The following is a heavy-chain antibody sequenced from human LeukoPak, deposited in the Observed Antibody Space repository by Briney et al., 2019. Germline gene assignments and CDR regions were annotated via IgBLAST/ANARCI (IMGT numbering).Heavy chain of an antibody. CDR3: AGVPNVREGHWFDP. J-gene: IGHJ5*02. V-gene: IGHV3-33*05. D-gene: IGHD3-10*02. Sequence: PGRSLRLSCAASGLTLSRYGMHWVRQAPGKGLEWVAVISYDGTTKNYADSVKDRFTISRDNSENTLYLQMSSLRAEDTAVYYCAGVPNVREGHWFDPWGQGTLVSVSS. CDR2: ISYDGTTK. CDR1: GLTLSRYG.